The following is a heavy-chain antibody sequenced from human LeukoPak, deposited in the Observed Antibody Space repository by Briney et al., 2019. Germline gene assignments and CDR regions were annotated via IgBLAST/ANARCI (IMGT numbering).Heavy chain of an antibody. J-gene: IGHJ4*02. D-gene: IGHD6-13*01. V-gene: IGHV4-34*01. CDR3: ARLRGIAAAGITSPYFDY. CDR2: MNHSGST. CDR1: GGSFSGYY. Sequence: SDTLSLTYAVDGGSFSGYYWSWIRQPPGERLDWGGGMNHSGSTNYNPSLNSRVTISVDTSKNQFSLKLSSVTAADTAVYYCARLRGIAAAGITSPYFDYWGQGTLVTVSS.